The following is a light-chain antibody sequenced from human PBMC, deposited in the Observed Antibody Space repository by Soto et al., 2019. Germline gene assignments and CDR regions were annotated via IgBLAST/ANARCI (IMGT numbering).Light chain of an antibody. Sequence: EIVWTPSPGTLSLSPVERATLSCRASQSVSSSSLAWYQKKPGQAPRLLIYGASRRATGIPDRFSGSGSGTDFTLTIRRLEPEDFAVFYCQHYGSSPPITFGRGTRLEIK. J-gene: IGKJ5*01. V-gene: IGKV3-20*01. CDR2: GAS. CDR1: QSVSSSS. CDR3: QHYGSSPPIT.